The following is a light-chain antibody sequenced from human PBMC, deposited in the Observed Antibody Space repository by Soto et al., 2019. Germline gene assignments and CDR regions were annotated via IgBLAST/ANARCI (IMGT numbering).Light chain of an antibody. CDR2: GNS. CDR1: RSNIGAGRD. CDR3: QSYGTGLSGLYV. J-gene: IGLJ1*01. V-gene: IGLV1-40*01. Sequence: QSVLTQPPSVSGAPGQRVTIYCTGSRSNIGAGRDVHWYQQLPGTAPKLLIYGNSNRPSGVPDRFSVSKSGASASLAISGLRAEDEGDYFCQSYGTGLSGLYVFGTGTKLTVL.